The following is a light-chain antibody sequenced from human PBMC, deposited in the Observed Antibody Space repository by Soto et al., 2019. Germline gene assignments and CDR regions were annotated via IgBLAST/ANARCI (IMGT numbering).Light chain of an antibody. J-gene: IGKJ1*01. V-gene: IGKV3-15*01. CDR3: QQYNNWPPWT. Sequence: EIVMTQSPATLSVSPGERATLSCRASQSVFSNLAWYQQKPGQAPRLLIYGASTRATGIPARFSGSGSGTEFTLTISSLQSEDFAVYYCQQYNNWPPWTFGQGTKVESK. CDR2: GAS. CDR1: QSVFSN.